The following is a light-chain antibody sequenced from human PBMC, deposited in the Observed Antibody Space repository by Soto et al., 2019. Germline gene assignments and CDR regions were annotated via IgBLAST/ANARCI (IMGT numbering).Light chain of an antibody. CDR1: QGISNS. V-gene: IGKV1-27*01. J-gene: IGKJ3*01. CDR2: AAS. CDR3: QKCNSAPFT. Sequence: DIQMTQSPSSLSASVGDRVTITCRASQGISNSLAWYQQKPGKVPELLINAASTLQSGVPSRFSGSGSGTDFTLTISSLQPEDVATYYCQKCNSAPFTFGPGTKVDIK.